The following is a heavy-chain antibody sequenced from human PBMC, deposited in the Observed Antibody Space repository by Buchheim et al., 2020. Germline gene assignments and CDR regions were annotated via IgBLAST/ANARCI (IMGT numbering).Heavy chain of an antibody. CDR2: IISILGIA. J-gene: IGHJ4*02. Sequence: QVQLVQSGAEVKKPGSSVKVSCKASGGTFSSYTISWVRQAPGQGLEWMGRIISILGIANYAQKFQGRVTITADTSTSTAYMELSSLRSEDTAVYYCARDSQGGSSWYPPYFDYWGQGTL. CDR3: ARDSQGGSSWYPPYFDY. CDR1: GGTFSSYT. D-gene: IGHD6-13*01. V-gene: IGHV1-69*08.